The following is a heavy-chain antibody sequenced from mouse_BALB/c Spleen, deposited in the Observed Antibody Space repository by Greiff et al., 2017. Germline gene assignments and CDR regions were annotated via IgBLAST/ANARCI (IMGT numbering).Heavy chain of an antibody. J-gene: IGHJ1*01. CDR2: ISSGGST. Sequence: EVKLMESGGGLVKPGGSLKLSCAASGFTFSSYAMSWVRQTPEKRLEWVASISSGGSTYYPDSVKGRFTISRDNARNILYLQMSSLRSEDTAMYYCARGNYYGNYEYFDVWGAGTTVTVSS. CDR3: ARGNYYGNYEYFDV. V-gene: IGHV5-6-5*01. CDR1: GFTFSSYA. D-gene: IGHD2-1*01.